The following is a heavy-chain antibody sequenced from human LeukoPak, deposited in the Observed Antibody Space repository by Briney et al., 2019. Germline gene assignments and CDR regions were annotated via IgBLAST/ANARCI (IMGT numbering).Heavy chain of an antibody. CDR2: INHSGST. D-gene: IGHD6-19*01. V-gene: IGHV4-34*01. Sequence: SETLSLTCGVYGGSFSGYYWSWIRQPPGKGLEWIGEINHSGSTNHNPSLKSRVTISVDTSKNQFSLKLSSVTAADTAVYYCARHGWYCVDYWGQGTLVTVSS. J-gene: IGHJ4*02. CDR3: ARHGWYCVDY. CDR1: GGSFSGYY.